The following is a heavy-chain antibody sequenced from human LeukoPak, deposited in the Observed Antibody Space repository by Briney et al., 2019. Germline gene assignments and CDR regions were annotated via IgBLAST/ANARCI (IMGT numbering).Heavy chain of an antibody. Sequence: SETLSLTCAVSGGSISSGGYSWSWIRQPPGKGLEWIGYIYHSGSTYYNPSLKSRVTISVDRSKNQFSLKLSSVTAADTAVYYCARGRTYSGSYYNRGTFGFSYWGQGTLVTVSS. D-gene: IGHD1-26*01. CDR2: IYHSGST. J-gene: IGHJ4*02. CDR1: GGSISSGGYS. V-gene: IGHV4-30-2*01. CDR3: ARGRTYSGSYYNRGTFGFSY.